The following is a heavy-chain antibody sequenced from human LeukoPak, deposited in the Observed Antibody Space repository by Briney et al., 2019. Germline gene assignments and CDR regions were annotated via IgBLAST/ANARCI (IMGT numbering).Heavy chain of an antibody. CDR1: GGSISSYY. D-gene: IGHD5-12*01. CDR2: IYHSGST. CDR3: ARVSGYDWESFYDY. V-gene: IGHV4-59*01. J-gene: IGHJ4*02. Sequence: SETLSLTCTVSGGSISSYYWSWIRQPPGKGLEWIGYIYHSGSTNYNPSLKSRVTISVDTSKNQFSLKLNSVTAADTAVYYCARVSGYDWESFYDYWGQGTLVTVSS.